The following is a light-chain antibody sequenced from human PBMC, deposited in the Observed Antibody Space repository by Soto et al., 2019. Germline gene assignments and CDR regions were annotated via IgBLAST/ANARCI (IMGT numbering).Light chain of an antibody. CDR1: QSVSSN. Sequence: ERVMTQSPATLSVSPGERASLSCRASQSVSSNLAWYQQKPGQAPRLLIYGASTRVTGIPARFSGSGSGTEFTLTISSLQSEDFAVYYCQQYNNWPLTFGGGTKVEIK. J-gene: IGKJ4*01. CDR3: QQYNNWPLT. CDR2: GAS. V-gene: IGKV3-15*01.